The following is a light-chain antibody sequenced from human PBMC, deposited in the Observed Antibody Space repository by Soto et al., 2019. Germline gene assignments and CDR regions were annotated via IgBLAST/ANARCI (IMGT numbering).Light chain of an antibody. Sequence: QSVVTQPPSASGTPGQRVTISCSGSSSNIGSNTVNWYQQLPGTAPKLLIYRDSQRPSGVPDRFSGSKSGTSASLAISGLQSEDEADYYCAAWDDYLNGVVFGGGTQLTVL. CDR2: RDS. J-gene: IGLJ3*02. CDR3: AAWDDYLNGVV. CDR1: SSNIGSNT. V-gene: IGLV1-44*01.